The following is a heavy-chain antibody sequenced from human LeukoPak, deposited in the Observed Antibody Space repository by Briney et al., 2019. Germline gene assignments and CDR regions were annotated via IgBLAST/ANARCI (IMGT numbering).Heavy chain of an antibody. V-gene: IGHV1-8*01. J-gene: IGHJ4*02. CDR2: MNPNSGNT. D-gene: IGHD4-23*01. CDR1: GYTFTSYD. CDR3: ARGPSGGGNSNNYFVY. Sequence: GASVKVSCKASGYTFTSYDINWVRQAPGQGLEWMGWMNPNSGNTDYAQKFQGRVTMTRHTSINTAYMELTSLRSEDTEDTAVYYCARGPSGGGNSNNYFVYWGQGTLVTVSS.